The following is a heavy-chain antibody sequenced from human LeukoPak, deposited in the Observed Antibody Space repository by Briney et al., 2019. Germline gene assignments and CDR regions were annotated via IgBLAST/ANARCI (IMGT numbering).Heavy chain of an antibody. V-gene: IGHV4-39*01. Sequence: SETLSLTCTFSGGSISSSSYYWGWIRQPPGKGLEWIGSIYDSGRTYYNPSLKSRVTMSADTSKNQFSLKLRSVTAADTAVYYCAGWNKGTVTVDVWGQGTTVTVSS. CDR1: GGSISSSSYY. J-gene: IGHJ6*02. D-gene: IGHD2-21*02. CDR3: AGWNKGTVTVDV. CDR2: IYDSGRT.